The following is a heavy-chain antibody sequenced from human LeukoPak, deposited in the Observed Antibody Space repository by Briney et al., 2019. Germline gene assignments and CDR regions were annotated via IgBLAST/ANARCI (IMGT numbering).Heavy chain of an antibody. D-gene: IGHD1-26*01. J-gene: IGHJ4*02. Sequence: GGSLRLSCAASGFTFSSYWMSWVRQAPGKGLEWVANIKQDGSEKYYVDSVKGRFTISRDNAKNSLYLQMNSLRAEDTAVYHCARDPWEPDYYFDYWGQGTLVTVSS. CDR3: ARDPWEPDYYFDY. CDR1: GFTFSSYW. V-gene: IGHV3-7*01. CDR2: IKQDGSEK.